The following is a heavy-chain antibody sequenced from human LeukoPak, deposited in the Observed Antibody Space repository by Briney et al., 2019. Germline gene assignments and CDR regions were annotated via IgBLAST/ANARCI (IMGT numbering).Heavy chain of an antibody. CDR3: ARDREGRWLHEGFDY. Sequence: ETLSLTCTVSGDSISSGNYYWTWIRQPAGKGLEWVSCISTSSSYIYYSDSVKGRFTISRDNAKNSFYLQMNSLRAEDTAVYYCARDREGRWLHEGFDYWGLGTLVTVSS. D-gene: IGHD5-24*01. CDR2: ISTSSSYI. V-gene: IGHV3-21*01. J-gene: IGHJ4*02. CDR1: GDSISSGNYY.